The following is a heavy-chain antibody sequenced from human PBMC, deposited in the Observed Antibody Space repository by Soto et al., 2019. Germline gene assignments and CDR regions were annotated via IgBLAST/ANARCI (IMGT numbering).Heavy chain of an antibody. CDR1: GFTVSNPG. CDR3: AKETGQPGSSYGAYFDD. V-gene: IGHV3-30*18. CDR2: TSHDGSVQ. J-gene: IGHJ4*02. Sequence: XGSLVLASAASGFTVSNPGMQWVRQAPGKGLEWVAVTSHDGSVQYYADSVKGRFTISRDNSKNTLYLQMSSLRTEDTAIYFCAKETGQPGSSYGAYFDDWGQGTLVTVSS. D-gene: IGHD5-18*01.